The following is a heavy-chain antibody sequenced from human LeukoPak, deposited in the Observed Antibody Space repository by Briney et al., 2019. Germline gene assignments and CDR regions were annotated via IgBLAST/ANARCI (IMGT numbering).Heavy chain of an antibody. V-gene: IGHV3-48*04. CDR2: ISSSSSTI. CDR3: AREKVDYDILTGYYEGVFDY. CDR1: GFTFSSYS. J-gene: IGHJ4*02. D-gene: IGHD3-9*01. Sequence: GGSLRLSCAASGFTFSSYSMNWVRQAPGKGLEWVSYISSSSSTIYYADSVKGRFTISRDNAKNSLYLQMNSLRAEDTAVYYCAREKVDYDILTGYYEGVFDYWGQGTLVTVSS.